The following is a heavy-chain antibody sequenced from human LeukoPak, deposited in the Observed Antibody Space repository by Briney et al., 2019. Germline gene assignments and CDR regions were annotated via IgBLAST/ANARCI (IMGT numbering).Heavy chain of an antibody. J-gene: IGHJ4*02. CDR1: GYTSTGYY. CDR3: ARAGRTGTTVSYFDY. V-gene: IGHV1-2*02. CDR2: INPNSGGT. D-gene: IGHD1-7*01. Sequence: GASVKVSCKASGYTSTGYYMHWVRQAPGQGPEWMGWINPNSGGTNYAQKFQGRVTMTRDTSISTAYMELSRLRSDDTAVYYCARAGRTGTTVSYFDYWGQGTLVTVSS.